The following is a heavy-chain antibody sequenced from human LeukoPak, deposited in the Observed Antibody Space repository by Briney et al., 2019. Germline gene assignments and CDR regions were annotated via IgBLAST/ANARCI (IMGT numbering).Heavy chain of an antibody. Sequence: PGGSLRLSCAASGFTFNSYSMNWVRQAPGKGLEWVSYISSSSSTTYYADSVKGRFTISRDNAKNSLYLQMNSLRAEDTAVYYCARYGSGSYYYYYGMDVWGQGTTVTVSS. CDR1: GFTFNSYS. CDR2: ISSSSSTT. J-gene: IGHJ6*02. D-gene: IGHD3-10*01. V-gene: IGHV3-48*01. CDR3: ARYGSGSYYYYYGMDV.